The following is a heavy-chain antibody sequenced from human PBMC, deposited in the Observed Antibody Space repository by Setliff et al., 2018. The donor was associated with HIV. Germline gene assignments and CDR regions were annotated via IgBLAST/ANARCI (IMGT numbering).Heavy chain of an antibody. CDR1: GYSISTAYY. V-gene: IGHV4-38-2*01. CDR2: FHHSGST. Sequence: TLSLTCAVSGYSISTAYYWAWIRQSPGKGLEWIGGFHHSGSTHYNPSLKSRVTISGQTSKNQFSLTLTSVTAADTAIYYCARQGAGYYYDSSDYYTGNGFDMWGQGTMVTVSS. CDR3: ARQGAGYYYDSSDYYTGNGFDM. D-gene: IGHD3-22*01. J-gene: IGHJ3*02.